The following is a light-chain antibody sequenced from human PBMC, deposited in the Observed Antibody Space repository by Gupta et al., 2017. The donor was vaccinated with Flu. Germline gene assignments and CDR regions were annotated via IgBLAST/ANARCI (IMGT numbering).Light chain of an antibody. J-gene: IGLJ1*01. Sequence: QSALTQPASVSGSPGQSITISCTGTSSDMGSYKFVSWYQQHPGKPPKLLIYEGSERPSGVPNRCSGSKSCNTASMTISGLQAEDEDDYYCYSYAGSATWVFGTGTQVTVI. V-gene: IGLV2-23*01. CDR1: SSDMGSYKF. CDR2: EGS. CDR3: YSYAGSATWV.